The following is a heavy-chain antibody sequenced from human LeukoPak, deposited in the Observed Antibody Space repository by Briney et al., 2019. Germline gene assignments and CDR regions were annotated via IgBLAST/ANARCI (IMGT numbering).Heavy chain of an antibody. V-gene: IGHV3-23*01. D-gene: IGHD1-26*01. J-gene: IGHJ4*02. Sequence: PGGSLRLSCAASGFTFSSYAMSWVRQAPGKGLEWVSAISGSGGSTYYADSVKGRFTIPRDNSKNTLYLQMNSLRAEDTAVYYCAKDWGELLHPSDFDYWGQGTLVTVSS. CDR1: GFTFSSYA. CDR3: AKDWGELLHPSDFDY. CDR2: ISGSGGST.